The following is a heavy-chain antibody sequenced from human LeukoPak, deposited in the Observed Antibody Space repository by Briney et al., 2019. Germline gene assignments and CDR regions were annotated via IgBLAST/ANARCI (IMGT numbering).Heavy chain of an antibody. D-gene: IGHD5-18*01. Sequence: ASVKVSCKASGYTFTDYYINWVRQAPGQGLEWIGWINPNSGDTNYAQKFQDRVTMTRDTSISTAYIELNFLRSDDTAVFYCARDRGTAMVKYYFDYWGQGTLVTVSS. J-gene: IGHJ4*02. V-gene: IGHV1-2*02. CDR3: ARDRGTAMVKYYFDY. CDR1: GYTFTDYY. CDR2: INPNSGDT.